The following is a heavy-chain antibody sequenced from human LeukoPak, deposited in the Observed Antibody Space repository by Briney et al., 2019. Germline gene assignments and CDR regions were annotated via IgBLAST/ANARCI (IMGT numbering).Heavy chain of an antibody. CDR3: EIAGRSTTMGLDFFDY. J-gene: IGHJ4*02. D-gene: IGHD2-2*01. CDR2: ISSSSSYI. CDR1: GFTFSSYT. V-gene: IGHV3-21*01. Sequence: PGGSLRLSCAASGFTFSSYTMNWVRQAPGKGLEWVSSISSSSSYIDHADSVKGRFTISRDNAKNSLYLQMNSLRAEDTAVYYCEIAGRSTTMGLDFFDYWGQGTLVTVSS.